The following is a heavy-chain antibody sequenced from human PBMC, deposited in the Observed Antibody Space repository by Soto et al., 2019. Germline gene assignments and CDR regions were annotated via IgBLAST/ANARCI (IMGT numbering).Heavy chain of an antibody. J-gene: IGHJ6*03. Sequence: GSLRLSCAASGFTFSNYEMHWVRPAPGKGLEYVSGISNNGAHTDYAKSVKGRFTISRDNSENTLYLQMGSLRAEDMALYYCARRGYGSRWPNVYMDVWGKGTTVTVSS. CDR1: GFTFSNYE. CDR3: ARRGYGSRWPNVYMDV. CDR2: ISNNGAHT. D-gene: IGHD6-13*01. V-gene: IGHV3-64*01.